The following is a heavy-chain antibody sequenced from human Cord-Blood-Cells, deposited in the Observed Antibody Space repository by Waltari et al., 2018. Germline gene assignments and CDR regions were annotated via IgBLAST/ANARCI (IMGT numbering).Heavy chain of an antibody. D-gene: IGHD3-10*01. CDR1: GGSFSGYY. Sequence: QVQLQQWGAGLLKPSETLSLTCAVYGGSFSGYYWSWIRQPPGKGLEWIGEINHSGSTNYNPSLKSRVTRSVDTSKKQFSLKLSSVTAADTAVYYCAREGSMVRGVITWFDPWGQGTLVTVSS. J-gene: IGHJ5*02. CDR2: INHSGST. CDR3: AREGSMVRGVITWFDP. V-gene: IGHV4-34*01.